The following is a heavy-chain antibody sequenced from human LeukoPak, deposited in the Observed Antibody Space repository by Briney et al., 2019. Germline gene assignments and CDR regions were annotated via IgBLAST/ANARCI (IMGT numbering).Heavy chain of an antibody. J-gene: IGHJ4*02. Sequence: PGGSLSLSCAASGFTFSSYWMSWVRQAPGKGLEWVANIKQDGSEKYYVDSVKGRFTISRDNAKNSLYLQMNSLRAEDTAVYYCARGPSTPPFDYWGQGTLVTVSS. V-gene: IGHV3-7*01. CDR3: ARGPSTPPFDY. CDR1: GFTFSSYW. D-gene: IGHD2/OR15-2a*01. CDR2: IKQDGSEK.